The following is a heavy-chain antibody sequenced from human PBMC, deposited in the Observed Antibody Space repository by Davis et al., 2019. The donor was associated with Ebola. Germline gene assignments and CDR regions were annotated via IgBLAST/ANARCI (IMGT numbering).Heavy chain of an antibody. CDR1: GGSFSGYY. CDR2: INHSGST. D-gene: IGHD6-6*01. V-gene: IGHV4-34*01. Sequence: PSETLSLTCAVYGGSFSGYYWSWIRQPPGKGLEWIGEINHSGSTNYNPSLKSRVTISVDTSKNQFSLKLSSVTAADTAVYYCASSIAARVFDYWGQGTLVTVSS. J-gene: IGHJ4*02. CDR3: ASSIAARVFDY.